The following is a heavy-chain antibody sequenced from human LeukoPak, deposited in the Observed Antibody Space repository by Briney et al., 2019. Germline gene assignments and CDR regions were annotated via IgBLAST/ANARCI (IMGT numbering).Heavy chain of an antibody. J-gene: IGHJ5*02. Sequence: ASVKVSCKVSGYSFTSNDINWVRQASGQGLEWIGWMNPNSGNTASAPKFQGRVTMTRDTSISTAYMELSSLTSEDTAVYFCAKVASSYANWFDPWGQGTLVTVSS. CDR3: AKVASSYANWFDP. V-gene: IGHV1-8*01. D-gene: IGHD6-6*01. CDR2: MNPNSGNT. CDR1: GYSFTSND.